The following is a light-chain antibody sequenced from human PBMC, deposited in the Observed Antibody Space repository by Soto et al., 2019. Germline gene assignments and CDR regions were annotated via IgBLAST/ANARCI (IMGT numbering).Light chain of an antibody. J-gene: IGLJ1*01. CDR1: SSDVGGYNY. CDR3: NSYGSTSTRYF. CDR2: EVS. V-gene: IGLV2-14*01. Sequence: QSALTQPASVSGSPGQSITISCTGTSSDVGGYNYVSWYQQHPGKAPKLMIYEVSNRPSGVSNRFSGSKSGNTASLTISGLQAEDEADYFCNSYGSTSTRYFFGTGTKLTVL.